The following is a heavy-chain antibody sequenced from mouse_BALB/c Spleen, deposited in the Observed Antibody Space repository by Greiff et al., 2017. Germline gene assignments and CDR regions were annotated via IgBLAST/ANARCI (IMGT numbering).Heavy chain of an antibody. J-gene: IGHJ4*01. CDR2: IWAGGST. V-gene: IGHV2-9*02. D-gene: IGHD1-1*01. CDR3: ASYYYGSRETFYYAMDY. CDR1: GFSLTSYG. Sequence: VQLVESGPGLVAPSQSLSITCTVSGFSLTSYGVHWVRQPPGKGLEWLGVIWAGGSTNYNSALMSRLSISKDNSKSQVFLKMNSLQTDDTAMYYCASYYYGSRETFYYAMDYWGQGTSVTVSS.